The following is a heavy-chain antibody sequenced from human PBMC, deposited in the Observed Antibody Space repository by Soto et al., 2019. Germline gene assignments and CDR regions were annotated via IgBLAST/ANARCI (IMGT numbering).Heavy chain of an antibody. Sequence: SVKVSCKASGFTFTSSAMQWVRQARGQRLEWIGWIVVGSGNTNYAQKFQERVTITRDMSTSTAYMELSNLRSEDTAVYYCAAGHIPGSYYYYMDVWGKGTAVTVSS. CDR2: IVVGSGNT. D-gene: IGHD2-21*01. CDR3: AAGHIPGSYYYYMDV. J-gene: IGHJ6*03. V-gene: IGHV1-58*02. CDR1: GFTFTSSA.